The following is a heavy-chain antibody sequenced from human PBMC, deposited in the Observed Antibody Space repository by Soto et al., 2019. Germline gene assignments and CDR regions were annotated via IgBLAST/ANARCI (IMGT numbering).Heavy chain of an antibody. V-gene: IGHV3-21*01. D-gene: IGHD5-18*01. Sequence: EVQLVESGGGLVKPGGSLRLSCAASGFTFSSYSMNWVRQAPGKGLEWVSSISSSSSYIYYADSVKGRFTISRDNAKNSLYLQMNSLRAEDTAVYYCARATYYSYGRDPYYYYYGMDVWGQGTTVTVSS. CDR1: GFTFSSYS. J-gene: IGHJ6*02. CDR3: ARATYYSYGRDPYYYYYGMDV. CDR2: ISSSSSYI.